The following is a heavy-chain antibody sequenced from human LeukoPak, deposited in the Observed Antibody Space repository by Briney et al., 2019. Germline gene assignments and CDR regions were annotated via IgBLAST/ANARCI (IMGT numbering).Heavy chain of an antibody. J-gene: IGHJ3*02. CDR1: GFTFSSYA. D-gene: IGHD5-24*01. CDR3: AKDREMDTIIGYSAFDI. CDR2: ISGSGGST. V-gene: IGHV3-23*01. Sequence: GGSLRLSCAASGFTFSSYAMSWVRQAPGKGLEWVSAISGSGGSTYHADSVKGRVSISRDNSKNTLYLQMNSLRAEDTAVYYCAKDREMDTIIGYSAFDIWGQGTMVTVSS.